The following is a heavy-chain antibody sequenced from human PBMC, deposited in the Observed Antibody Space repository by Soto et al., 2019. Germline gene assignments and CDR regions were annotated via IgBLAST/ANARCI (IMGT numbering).Heavy chain of an antibody. CDR3: LRGNSGYGNFDY. D-gene: IGHD5-12*01. J-gene: IGHJ4*02. CDR1: GFTFSSYW. V-gene: IGHV3-74*01. Sequence: HPGGSLRLSCAASGFTFSSYWVHWVRQAPGKGLVWVSRIKGDGSETNYADSVKGRFTISRDNAKNTLYLQLNSLRAEDTAVYYCLRGNSGYGNFDYWGQGTRVTVSS. CDR2: IKGDGSET.